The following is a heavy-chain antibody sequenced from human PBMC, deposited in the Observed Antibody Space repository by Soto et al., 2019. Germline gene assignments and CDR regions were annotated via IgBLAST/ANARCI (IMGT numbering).Heavy chain of an antibody. Sequence: EVQLVQSGGDLVQPGGSLRLSCVASGFTFSTYWMTWVRQAPGMGLEWVAGIKEDGSEEVYVDSVKGRFSISRDNAKTSLYLQLNSLRAEDTAVYYCATAISSPFKNFAYWGQGSLVTVSS. J-gene: IGHJ4*02. CDR2: IKEDGSEE. D-gene: IGHD3-3*02. CDR1: GFTFSTYW. V-gene: IGHV3-7*01. CDR3: ATAISSPFKNFAY.